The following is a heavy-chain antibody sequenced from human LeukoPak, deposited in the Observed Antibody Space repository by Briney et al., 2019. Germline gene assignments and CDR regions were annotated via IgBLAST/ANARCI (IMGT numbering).Heavy chain of an antibody. Sequence: SETLSLTCTVSGGSISNYYWSWIWQPPGKGLEWIGYIYYSGNTHYNPSLKSRVIISVDTSKNQFSLKLSSVTAADTAVYYCARVPNYCSGGSCYDYWGQGTLVTVSS. CDR2: IYYSGNT. V-gene: IGHV4-59*01. CDR1: GGSISNYY. D-gene: IGHD2-15*01. J-gene: IGHJ4*02. CDR3: ARVPNYCSGGSCYDY.